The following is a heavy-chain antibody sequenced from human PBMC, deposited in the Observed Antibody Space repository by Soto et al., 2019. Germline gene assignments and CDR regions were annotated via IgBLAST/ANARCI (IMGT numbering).Heavy chain of an antibody. CDR3: ASGPPTVGSIHVVFDY. D-gene: IGHD1-26*01. Sequence: GSLRLSCAASGFTFSNFAMNWVRQVPGKGLEWVSLISGGGESTYYADPVRGRFTISRDNSKNTLYLQMNSLGAEDTAVYFCASGPPTVGSIHVVFDYWGQGALVTVSS. CDR1: GFTFSNFA. J-gene: IGHJ4*02. V-gene: IGHV3-23*01. CDR2: ISGGGEST.